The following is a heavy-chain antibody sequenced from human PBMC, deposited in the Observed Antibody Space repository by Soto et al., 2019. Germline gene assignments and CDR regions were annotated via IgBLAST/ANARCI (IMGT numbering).Heavy chain of an antibody. CDR1: GGTITTGGHS. CDR2: IYYSGTT. V-gene: IGHV4-31*03. D-gene: IGHD1-26*01. J-gene: IGHJ4*02. CDR3: ARVVSGSYLDY. Sequence: QVQLQESGPGLVKASQTLSLTCTVSGGTITTGGHSWSWIRQYPGKGLEWIGYIYYSGTTHYNPSLKSRVTISIDTSKNQFSLNLSSVTAADTAVYYCARVVSGSYLDYWGQGTLVTVSS.